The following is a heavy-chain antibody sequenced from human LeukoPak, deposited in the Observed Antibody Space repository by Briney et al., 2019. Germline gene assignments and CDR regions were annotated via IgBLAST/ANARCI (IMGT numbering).Heavy chain of an antibody. CDR3: ARLLSGWYLADY. CDR1: GFTFSNYN. J-gene: IGHJ4*02. CDR2: ITSSSNTV. D-gene: IGHD6-19*01. V-gene: IGHV3-48*01. Sequence: GGSLRLSCAASGFTFSNYNMFWARQAPGKGLEWVSYITSSSNTVHYADSVKGRFTLTRDNAKSSLYLQMNSLRAEDTAIYYCARLLSGWYLADYWGQGTLVTVSS.